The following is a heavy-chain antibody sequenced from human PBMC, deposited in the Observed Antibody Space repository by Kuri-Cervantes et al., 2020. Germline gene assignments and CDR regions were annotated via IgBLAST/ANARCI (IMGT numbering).Heavy chain of an antibody. CDR1: GFTFGDYA. V-gene: IGHV3-49*03. J-gene: IGHJ4*02. D-gene: IGHD1-26*01. Sequence: GESLKISCTASGFTFGDYAMSWFRQAPGKGLEWVGFIRSKAYGGTTEYAASVKGRFTISRDDSKSIAYLQMNSLRAEDTAVYYCARIGGEPLWLFDYWGQGTLVTVSS. CDR3: ARIGGEPLWLFDY. CDR2: IRSKAYGGTT.